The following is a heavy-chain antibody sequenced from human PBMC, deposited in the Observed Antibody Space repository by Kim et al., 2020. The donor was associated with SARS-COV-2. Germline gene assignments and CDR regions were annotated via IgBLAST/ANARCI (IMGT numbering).Heavy chain of an antibody. D-gene: IGHD4-17*01. CDR1: GGSISGYY. Sequence: SETLSLTCTVSGGSISGYYWSWIRQPPGKGLEWIGCIYDSGSTYYNPSLKSRVTISVDTSKTQFSLKLSSVTAADTAVYYCARGVPYGDYAPGLREMDSWGQGTLVTVSS. CDR2: IYDSGST. CDR3: ARGVPYGDYAPGLREMDS. V-gene: IGHV4-59*01. J-gene: IGHJ4*02.